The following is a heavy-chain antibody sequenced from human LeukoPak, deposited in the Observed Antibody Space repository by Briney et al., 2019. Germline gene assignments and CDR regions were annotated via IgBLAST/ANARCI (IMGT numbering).Heavy chain of an antibody. CDR2: ISSSSSYI. V-gene: IGHV3-21*01. Sequence: GGSLRLSCAASGFTFSSYSMNWVRQAPGKGLEWVSSISSSSSYIYYADSVKGRFTISRDNAKNSLYLQMNSLRAEDTAVYYCATVGTSVGYCSGGSCYGFDYWGQGTLVTVSS. D-gene: IGHD2-15*01. J-gene: IGHJ4*02. CDR1: GFTFSSYS. CDR3: ATVGTSVGYCSGGSCYGFDY.